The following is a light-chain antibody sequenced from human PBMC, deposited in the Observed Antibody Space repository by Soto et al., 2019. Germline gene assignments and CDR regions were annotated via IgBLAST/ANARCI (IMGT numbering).Light chain of an antibody. CDR3: SSYTSGSTLVV. CDR2: EVS. J-gene: IGLJ2*01. V-gene: IGLV2-14*01. CDR1: SSDVGGYNY. Sequence: QSVLTQPASVSGSPGQSITISCTGTSSDVGGYNYVSWYQQHPGKVPKLLIYEVSTRPSGASNRFSGSKSGNTASLTISGLQAEDEADYYCSSYTSGSTLVVFGGGAKLTVL.